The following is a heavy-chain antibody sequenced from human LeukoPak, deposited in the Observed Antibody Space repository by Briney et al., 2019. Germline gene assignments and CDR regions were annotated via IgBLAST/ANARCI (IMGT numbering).Heavy chain of an antibody. CDR1: GYTFTSYD. D-gene: IGHD2-2*01. J-gene: IGHJ4*02. CDR3: GVVVVPAAMYNWNPGQL. CDR2: MNPNSGNT. Sequence: ASVKVSCKASGYTFTSYDINWVRQATGQGLEWMGWMNPNSGNTGYAQKFQGRVTMTRNTSISTAYMELSSLRSEDTAVYYCGVVVVPAAMYNWNPGQLWGQGTLVTVSS. V-gene: IGHV1-8*01.